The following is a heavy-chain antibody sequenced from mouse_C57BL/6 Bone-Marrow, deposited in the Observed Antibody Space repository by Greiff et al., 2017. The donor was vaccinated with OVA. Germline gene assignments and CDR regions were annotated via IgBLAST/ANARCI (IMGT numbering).Heavy chain of an antibody. J-gene: IGHJ3*01. D-gene: IGHD1-1*01. Sequence: EVKLVESGGGLVQPGGSLSLSCAASGFTFTDYYMSWVRQPPGKALEWLGFIRNKANGYTTEYSASVKGRFTISRDNSQSILYLQMNALRAEDSATYYCASPRDYYYGSSYALWGQGTLVTVSA. V-gene: IGHV7-3*01. CDR2: IRNKANGYTT. CDR3: ASPRDYYYGSSYAL. CDR1: GFTFTDYY.